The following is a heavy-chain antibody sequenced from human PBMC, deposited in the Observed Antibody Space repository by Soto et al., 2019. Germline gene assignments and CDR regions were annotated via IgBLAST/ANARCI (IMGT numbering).Heavy chain of an antibody. D-gene: IGHD3-22*01. CDR3: AKGYSGNYYGVLDY. CDR1: GFTFSNAW. CDR2: ISSSSSYI. Sequence: PGGSLRLSCAASGFTFSNAWMNWVRQAPGKGLEWVSSISSSSSYIYYADSVKGRFTISRDNAKNSLYLQMNSLRAEDTAVYYCAKGYSGNYYGVLDYWGQGTLVTVSS. J-gene: IGHJ4*02. V-gene: IGHV3-21*01.